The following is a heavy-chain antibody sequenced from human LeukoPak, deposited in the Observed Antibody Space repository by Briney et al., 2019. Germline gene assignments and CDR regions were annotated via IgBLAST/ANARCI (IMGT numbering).Heavy chain of an antibody. D-gene: IGHD5-24*01. CDR3: ARWLQLRPDAFDI. Sequence: LSETLSLTCTVSGGSISSYYWSWIRQPPGKGLEWIGYIYYSGSTNYNPSLKSRVTISVDTSKNQFSLKLSSVTAADTAVYYCARWLQLRPDAFDIWGQGTMVTVSS. CDR2: IYYSGST. J-gene: IGHJ3*02. V-gene: IGHV4-59*01. CDR1: GGSISSYY.